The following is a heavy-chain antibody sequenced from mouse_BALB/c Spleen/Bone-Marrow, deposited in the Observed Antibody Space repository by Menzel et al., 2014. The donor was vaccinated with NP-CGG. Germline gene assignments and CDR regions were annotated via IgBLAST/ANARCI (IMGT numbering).Heavy chain of an antibody. J-gene: IGHJ2*01. Sequence: EVQVVESGGGLVSPGGSLKLSCAASGFTFSNYAMSWVRQTPEKRLEWVATVSSGGSFTCYPDSVKGRFTISRDSAKNTLYLQMSSLRSEDTAMYYCARHGDNYVFDYWGQGTTLTVSS. CDR1: GFTFSNYA. CDR3: ARHGDNYVFDY. D-gene: IGHD1-3*01. CDR2: VSSGGSFT. V-gene: IGHV5-9-3*01.